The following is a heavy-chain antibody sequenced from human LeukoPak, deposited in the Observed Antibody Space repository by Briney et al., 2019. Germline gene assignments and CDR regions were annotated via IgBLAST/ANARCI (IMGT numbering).Heavy chain of an antibody. J-gene: IGHJ5*02. CDR2: IIPVFGTA. D-gene: IGHD5-18*01. CDR3: ARCQLERYSYGYRPNNWFDP. CDR1: GGTFSSYA. Sequence: ASVKVSCKASGGTFSSYAINWVRQAPGQGLEWMGGIIPVFGTANYAQKFQGRVTITADKSTSTAYMELSSLRSEDTAVYYCARCQLERYSYGYRPNNWFDPWGQGTLVTVSS. V-gene: IGHV1-69*06.